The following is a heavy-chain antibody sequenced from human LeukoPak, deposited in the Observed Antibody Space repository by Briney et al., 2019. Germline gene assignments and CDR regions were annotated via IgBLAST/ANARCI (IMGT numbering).Heavy chain of an antibody. CDR1: VFTFSSCA. CDR3: ARGLSSGWFRPLDY. J-gene: IGHJ4*02. Sequence: GGSLRLSCAASVFTFSSCAMHWVRQAPGKGLEWVAVISYDGSNKYYADSVKGRFTISRDNSKNTLYPQMNSLRAEDTAVYYCARGLSSGWFRPLDYWGQGTLVTVSS. V-gene: IGHV3-30-3*01. CDR2: ISYDGSNK. D-gene: IGHD6-19*01.